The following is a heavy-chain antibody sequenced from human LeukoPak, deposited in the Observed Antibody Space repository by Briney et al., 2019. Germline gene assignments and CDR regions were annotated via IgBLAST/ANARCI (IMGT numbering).Heavy chain of an antibody. Sequence: PGGSLRLSCAASGFTFSSYWMHWVRQAPGKGLVWVSRINSDGSSTSYADSVKGRFTISRDNAKSTLYLQMNSLRVEDTAVYYCARGYSSSWYSWFDPWGQGTLVTVSS. V-gene: IGHV3-74*01. J-gene: IGHJ5*02. CDR1: GFTFSSYW. CDR2: INSDGSST. D-gene: IGHD6-13*01. CDR3: ARGYSSSWYSWFDP.